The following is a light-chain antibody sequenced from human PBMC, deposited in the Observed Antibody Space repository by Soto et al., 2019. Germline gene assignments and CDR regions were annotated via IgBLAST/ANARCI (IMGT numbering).Light chain of an antibody. CDR1: SSNIGSNT. V-gene: IGLV1-44*01. Sequence: QSVLTQAPGASGTPKQRDTISCSGSSSNIGSNTVNWYQQLPGTAPKLLIYSNNQRPSGVPDRFSGSKSGTSASLAISGLQSEDEADYYCAAWDDSLNGYVFGTGTKVTVL. CDR3: AAWDDSLNGYV. J-gene: IGLJ1*01. CDR2: SNN.